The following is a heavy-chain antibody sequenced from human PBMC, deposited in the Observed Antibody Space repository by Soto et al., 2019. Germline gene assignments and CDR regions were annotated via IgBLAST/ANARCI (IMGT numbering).Heavy chain of an antibody. CDR1: GGSISSGDYY. J-gene: IGHJ4*02. D-gene: IGHD2-15*01. CDR2: IHYSGST. Sequence: SETLSLTCTVSGGSISSGDYYWSWIRQPPGMALEWIAYIHYSGSTDYNPSLKSRLTISVDTSKNQFSLKLSSVTAADTAVYYCARGRWSLDYWGQGTLVTVSS. V-gene: IGHV4-61*08. CDR3: ARGRWSLDY.